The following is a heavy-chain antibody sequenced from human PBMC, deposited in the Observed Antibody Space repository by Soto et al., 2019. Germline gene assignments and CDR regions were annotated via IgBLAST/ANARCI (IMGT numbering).Heavy chain of an antibody. J-gene: IGHJ4*02. CDR3: AKGYGRGATNPTFDY. D-gene: IGHD4-17*01. Sequence: GGSLRLSCAASGFTFSSYGMHWVRQAPGKGLEWVAVISYDGSSKYYADSVKGRFTISRDNSKNTLYLQMNSLRAEDTAVYYCAKGYGRGATNPTFDYWGQGTLVTVSS. V-gene: IGHV3-30*18. CDR1: GFTFSSYG. CDR2: ISYDGSSK.